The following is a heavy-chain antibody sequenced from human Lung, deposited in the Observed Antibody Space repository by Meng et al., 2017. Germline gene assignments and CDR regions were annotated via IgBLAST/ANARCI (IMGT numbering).Heavy chain of an antibody. D-gene: IGHD5-24*01. Sequence: EVQLVESGGGLVQPGGSLRLSCAASGFTFSTYWMHWARQAPGKGLVWVSHINTDGSSTNYADSVKGRFTISRDNAKNTLYLQMNSLRAEDTAVYYCGRSDGYIRDWGQRTLVTVSS. CDR2: INTDGSST. V-gene: IGHV3-74*01. J-gene: IGHJ4*02. CDR3: GRSDGYIRD. CDR1: GFTFSTYW.